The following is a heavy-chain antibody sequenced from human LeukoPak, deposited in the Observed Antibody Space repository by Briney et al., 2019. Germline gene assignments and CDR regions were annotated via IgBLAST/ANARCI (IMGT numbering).Heavy chain of an antibody. CDR2: IYYSGST. Sequence: SETLSLTCTVSGGSISSGDYYWSWIRQPPGKGLEWIGYIYYSGSTYYNPSLKSRVTISVDTSKNQFSLKLSSVTAADTAVYYCARMLTTTAEPYFGYWGQGTLVTVSS. J-gene: IGHJ4*02. V-gene: IGHV4-30-4*01. CDR1: GGSISSGDYY. D-gene: IGHD4-11*01. CDR3: ARMLTTTAEPYFGY.